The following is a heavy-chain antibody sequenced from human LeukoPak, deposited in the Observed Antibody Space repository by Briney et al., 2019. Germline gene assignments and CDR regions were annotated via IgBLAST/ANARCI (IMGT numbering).Heavy chain of an antibody. D-gene: IGHD2-2*01. CDR2: IYHSGST. CDR3: ARASHVPAAQTFNYHYYYYMDV. J-gene: IGHJ6*03. Sequence: PSETLSLTCTVSGGSISSGGYYWSWIRQPPGKGLEWIGYIYHSGSTYYNPSLKSRVTMSVDTSKNQFSLKLSSVTAADTAVYYCARASHVPAAQTFNYHYYYYMDVWGKGTTVTVSS. V-gene: IGHV4-30-2*01. CDR1: GGSISSGGYY.